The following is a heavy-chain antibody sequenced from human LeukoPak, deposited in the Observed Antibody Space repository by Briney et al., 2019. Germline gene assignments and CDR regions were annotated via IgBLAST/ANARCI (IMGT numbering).Heavy chain of an antibody. CDR3: ARDLIVPDAMTGSGSYSTDY. Sequence: SETLSLTCTVSGGSISSYYWTWIRQPPGKGLEWIGYIYYSGSTNYNPSLKSRVTMSVDTSKSQFSLKLSSVTAADTAVYYCARDLIVPDAMTGSGSYSTDYWGQGTLVTVSS. V-gene: IGHV4-59*12. CDR1: GGSISSYY. D-gene: IGHD3-10*01. CDR2: IYYSGST. J-gene: IGHJ4*02.